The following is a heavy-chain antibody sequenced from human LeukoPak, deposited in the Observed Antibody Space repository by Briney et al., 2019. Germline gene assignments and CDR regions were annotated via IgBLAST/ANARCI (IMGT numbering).Heavy chain of an antibody. D-gene: IGHD3-10*01. CDR1: GYTLIELS. CDR2: FDPEDGET. Sequence: GASVKVSCKVSGYTLIELSMYWVRQAPGKGLEWMGGFDPEDGETIYAQKFQGRVTMTEDTSTDTAYMELSSLRSEDTAVYYCATSPYGSGSSVWGQGTTVTVSS. CDR3: ATSPYGSGSSV. J-gene: IGHJ6*02. V-gene: IGHV1-24*01.